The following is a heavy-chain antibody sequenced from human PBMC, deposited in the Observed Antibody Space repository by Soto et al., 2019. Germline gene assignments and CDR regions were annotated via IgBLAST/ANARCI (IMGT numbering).Heavy chain of an antibody. V-gene: IGHV1-18*04. D-gene: IGHD5-12*01. Sequence: ASVKVSCKASGYTFTGYYMHWVRQAPGQGLEWMGRVSTHNGNTNYAQKFQGRVTMTADTSTSTAHMELRSLTSDDTAVYYCARLFRGSYFDHWGQGTLVTVSS. J-gene: IGHJ4*02. CDR3: ARLFRGSYFDH. CDR1: GYTFTGYY. CDR2: VSTHNGNT.